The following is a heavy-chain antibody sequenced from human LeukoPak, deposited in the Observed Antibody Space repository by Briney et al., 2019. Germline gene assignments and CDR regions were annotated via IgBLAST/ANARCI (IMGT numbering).Heavy chain of an antibody. V-gene: IGHV3-21*01. Sequence: PGGSLRLSCAASRFPFSTYTMNWVRQAPGKGLEWVSSISSSSSYIYYADSMKGRFTISRDNAKNSLYLQMNSLRAEDTAVYYCARNYYDSSGSLRYWGQGTLVTVSS. CDR1: RFPFSTYT. J-gene: IGHJ4*02. CDR3: ARNYYDSSGSLRY. CDR2: ISSSSSYI. D-gene: IGHD3-22*01.